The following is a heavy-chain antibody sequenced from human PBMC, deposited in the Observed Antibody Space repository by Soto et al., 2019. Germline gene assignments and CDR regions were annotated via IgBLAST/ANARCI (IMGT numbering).Heavy chain of an antibody. V-gene: IGHV1-46*03. CDR3: ASVHPHEITIFGVGCYFDH. Sequence: ASVKVSCKASGYTFTSYYMHWVRQAPGQGLEWMGVINPSGGSTSYAQKFQGRVTMTRDTSTSTVYMELSSLRSEDTAMYYWASVHPHEITIFGVGCYFDHWGQGTLVTVSS. J-gene: IGHJ4*02. D-gene: IGHD3-3*01. CDR2: INPSGGST. CDR1: GYTFTSYY.